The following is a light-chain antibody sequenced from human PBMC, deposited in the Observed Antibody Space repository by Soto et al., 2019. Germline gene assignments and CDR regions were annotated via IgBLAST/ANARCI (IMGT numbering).Light chain of an antibody. CDR1: QSISSY. Sequence: DIQITQPPSSLSASVGDRVTITCRASQSISSYLNWYQQKPGKAPKLLIYAASSLQSGVPSRFSGSGSGTDFTLTISRLQPEDFVTYYCQQSYSTPRTFDQGTKADLK. V-gene: IGKV1-39*01. CDR3: QQSYSTPRT. CDR2: AAS. J-gene: IGKJ1*01.